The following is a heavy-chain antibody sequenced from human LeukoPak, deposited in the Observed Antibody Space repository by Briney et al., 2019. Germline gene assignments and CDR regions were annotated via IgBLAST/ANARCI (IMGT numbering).Heavy chain of an antibody. CDR3: AREIVVGATRDALDI. CDR1: GGSISSYY. CDR2: IYTSGST. Sequence: SETLSLTCTVSGGSISSYYWSWIRQPAGKGLEWIGRIYTSGSTNYNPSLKSRVTISVDKSKNQFSLKLSSVTAADTAVYYCAREIVVGATRDALDIWGQGTMVTVSS. V-gene: IGHV4-4*07. D-gene: IGHD1-26*01. J-gene: IGHJ3*02.